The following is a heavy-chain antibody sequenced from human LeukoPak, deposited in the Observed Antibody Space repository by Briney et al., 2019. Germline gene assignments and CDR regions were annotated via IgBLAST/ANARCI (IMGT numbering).Heavy chain of an antibody. CDR1: GYTFTSYD. V-gene: IGHV1-8*01. CDR2: MNPNSGNT. J-gene: IGHJ5*02. D-gene: IGHD2-2*01. Sequence: ASVKVSCKASGYTFTSYDINRVRQATGQGLEWMGWMNPNSGNTGYAQKFQGRVTMTRNTSISTAYMELSSLRSEDTAVYYCARMGPRYCSSTSCYGGSWFDPWGQGTLVTVSS. CDR3: ARMGPRYCSSTSCYGGSWFDP.